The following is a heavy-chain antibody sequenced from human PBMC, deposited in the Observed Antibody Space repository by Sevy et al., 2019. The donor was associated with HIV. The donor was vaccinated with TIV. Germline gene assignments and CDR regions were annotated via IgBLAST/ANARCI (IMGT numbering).Heavy chain of an antibody. CDR3: TSVSDYGDHSFDY. Sequence: GGSLRLSCAAPGFTFSGSAMHWVRQASGKGLEWVGRIRSKANSYATAYAASVKGRFTISRDDSKNTAYLQMNSLKTEDTAVYYCTSVSDYGDHSFDYWGQGTLVTVSS. V-gene: IGHV3-73*01. J-gene: IGHJ4*02. CDR1: GFTFSGSA. D-gene: IGHD4-17*01. CDR2: IRSKANSYAT.